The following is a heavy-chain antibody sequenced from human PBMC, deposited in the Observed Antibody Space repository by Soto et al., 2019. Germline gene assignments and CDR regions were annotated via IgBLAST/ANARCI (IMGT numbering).Heavy chain of an antibody. CDR3: TRLYCGGDCDFDS. J-gene: IGHJ4*02. CDR1: GFTFSGSA. D-gene: IGHD2-21*02. V-gene: IGHV3-73*02. CDR2: IRDKANSYAT. Sequence: EVQLVESGGGLVQPGGSLKLSCAASGFTFSGSAMHWVRQASGKGLEWVGRIRDKANSYATAYTASVKGRFTISRDDAKRTSYLQMHSLKPEDTAVYYCTRLYCGGDCDFDSWGQGTLVTVSS.